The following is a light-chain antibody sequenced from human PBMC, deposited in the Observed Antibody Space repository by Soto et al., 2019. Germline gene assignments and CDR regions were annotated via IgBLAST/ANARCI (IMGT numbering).Light chain of an antibody. Sequence: QYALTQPPSASGSPGQSVPIYCTGTSSDVGGYNYVSWYQQHPGKAPKLMIYDVSKRPSGVHDRFSGYKSCNTASLTVSGRQLEDDADYYCSEIEASTNLLFGGETKVTVL. CDR1: SSDVGGYNY. CDR2: DVS. J-gene: IGLJ2*01. V-gene: IGLV2-8*01. CDR3: SEIEASTNLL.